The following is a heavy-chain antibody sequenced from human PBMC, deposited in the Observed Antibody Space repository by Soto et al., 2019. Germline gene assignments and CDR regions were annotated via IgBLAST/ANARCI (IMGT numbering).Heavy chain of an antibody. J-gene: IGHJ3*02. Sequence: QVQLVESGGGVVQPGRSLRLSCAAFGFTFDDYSMHWVRQAPGKGLEWVALISYEGSNKYYADSVKGRFTISRDNAKNTLFLEVTSLRTEDPAVYYCARPHSQSAWNDGFDIWGQGTMVTVSS. CDR3: ARPHSQSAWNDGFDI. V-gene: IGHV3-30-3*01. CDR2: ISYEGSNK. CDR1: GFTFDDYS. D-gene: IGHD1-1*01.